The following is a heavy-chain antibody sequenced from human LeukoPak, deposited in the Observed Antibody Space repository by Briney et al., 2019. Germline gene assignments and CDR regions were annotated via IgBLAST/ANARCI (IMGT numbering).Heavy chain of an antibody. D-gene: IGHD3-3*01. V-gene: IGHV3-33*01. CDR1: GFTFSSYG. J-gene: IGHJ4*02. CDR3: ARDHDYYFDY. Sequence: GGSLRLSCAASGFTFSSYGMHWVRKAPGKGLEWVAVIWYDGSNKYYADSVKGRFTISRDNSKNTLYLQMNSLRAEDTAVYYCARDHDYYFDYWGQGTLVTASS. CDR2: IWYDGSNK.